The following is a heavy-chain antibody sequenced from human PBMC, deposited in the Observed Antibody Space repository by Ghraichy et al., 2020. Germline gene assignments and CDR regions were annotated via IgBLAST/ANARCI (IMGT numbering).Heavy chain of an antibody. J-gene: IGHJ2*01. Sequence: SQTLSLTCTVSGGSISSGGYYWSWIRQHPGKGLEWIGYIYYSGSTYYNPSLKSRVTISVDTSKNQFSLKLSSVTAADTAVYYCARAQLGIRSYWYFDLWGRGTLVTVSS. V-gene: IGHV4-31*02. CDR1: GGSISSGGYY. CDR2: IYYSGST. D-gene: IGHD7-27*01. CDR3: ARAQLGIRSYWYFDL.